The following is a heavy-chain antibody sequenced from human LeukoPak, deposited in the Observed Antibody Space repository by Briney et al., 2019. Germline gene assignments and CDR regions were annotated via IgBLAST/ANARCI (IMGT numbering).Heavy chain of an antibody. Sequence: ASVKVSCKASGYTFTGYYMHWVRQAPGQGLEWMGWINPNSGGTNYAQKFQGRVTMTRDTSISTAYMELSRLRSDDTAVYYCARERQPITSRTDAFDIWGQGTLVTVSS. V-gene: IGHV1-2*02. CDR2: INPNSGGT. J-gene: IGHJ3*02. CDR1: GYTFTGYY. CDR3: ARERQPITSRTDAFDI. D-gene: IGHD3-16*01.